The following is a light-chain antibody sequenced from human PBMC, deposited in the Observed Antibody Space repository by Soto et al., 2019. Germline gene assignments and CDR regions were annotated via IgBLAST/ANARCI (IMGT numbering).Light chain of an antibody. CDR1: SSNIGNNA. V-gene: IGLV1-36*01. J-gene: IGLJ1*01. CDR3: AAWDDSLNGYV. Sequence: QSVVSRAASVSRAPRQRGPNTKPGSSSNIGNNAVNWYQQLPGKAPKLLIYYDDLLPSGVSDRFSGSKSGTSASLAISGLQSEDEADYYCAAWDDSLNGYVFGTGTKVTVL. CDR2: YDD.